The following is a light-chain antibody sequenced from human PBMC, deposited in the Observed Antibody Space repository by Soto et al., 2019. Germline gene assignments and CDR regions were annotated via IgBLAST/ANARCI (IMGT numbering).Light chain of an antibody. V-gene: IGLV2-14*01. CDR1: SSDVGSYNY. CDR3: CSYTSSTTYV. J-gene: IGLJ1*01. CDR2: EVS. Sequence: QSVLTQPASVSGSPGQSITISCTGTSSDVGSYNYVSWYQQHPGKAPKLMIYEVSNRPSGVSNRFSGSRSGNTASLTISGLQAEDEPDYYCCSYTSSTTYVFGTGTKVTVL.